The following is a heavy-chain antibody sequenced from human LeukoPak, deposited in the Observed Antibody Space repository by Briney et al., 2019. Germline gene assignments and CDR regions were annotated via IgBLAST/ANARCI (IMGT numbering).Heavy chain of an antibody. Sequence: ASVKVSCKASGYTFTGYYIHWVRQAPGQGLGWMGWINPNSGGTNSAQKFQGRVTMTRDTSISTAYMELSTLRSDDTAVYYCASAYFASGVNPDYWGQGTLVTVSS. J-gene: IGHJ4*02. CDR3: ASAYFASGVNPDY. V-gene: IGHV1-2*02. CDR1: GYTFTGYY. D-gene: IGHD3-10*01. CDR2: INPNSGGT.